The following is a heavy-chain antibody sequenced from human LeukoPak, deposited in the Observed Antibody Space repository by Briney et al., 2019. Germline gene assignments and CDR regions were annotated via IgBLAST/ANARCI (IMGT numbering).Heavy chain of an antibody. CDR1: GGSINSGGYS. CDR3: ARGIDYGSEYFQH. J-gene: IGHJ1*01. Sequence: SETLSLTCTVSGGSINSGGYSWSWIRQHPGKDLEWIGYIYYSGSTYYNPSLKSRVTISVDTSKNQFSLRLTSVTAADTAVYYCARGIDYGSEYFQHWGQGTLVTVSS. CDR2: IYYSGST. D-gene: IGHD4-17*01. V-gene: IGHV4-31*03.